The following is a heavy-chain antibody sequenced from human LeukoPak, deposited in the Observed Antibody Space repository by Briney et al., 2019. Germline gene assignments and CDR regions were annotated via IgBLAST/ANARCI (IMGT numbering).Heavy chain of an antibody. CDR1: GGSISSGDYY. V-gene: IGHV4-30-4*01. D-gene: IGHD3-22*01. CDR3: ARVPTYYYDSSGCSFDY. Sequence: SETLSLTCTVSGGSISSGDYYWSWIRQPPGKGLEWIGYIYYSGSTYYNPSLKSRVTISVDTSKNQFSLKLSSVTAADTAVYYCARVPTYYYDSSGCSFDYWGRGTLVTVSS. J-gene: IGHJ4*02. CDR2: IYYSGST.